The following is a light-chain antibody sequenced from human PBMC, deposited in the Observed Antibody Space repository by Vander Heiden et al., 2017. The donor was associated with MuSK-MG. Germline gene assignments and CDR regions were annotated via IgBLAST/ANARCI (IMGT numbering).Light chain of an antibody. J-gene: IGKJ4*01. CDR3: LQRSNWPLT. Sequence: EIVSTQLPDTLSWTPGERATLSCRASQSVSVYLSWYQQRPGQAPRLLIYHASDRATGIPARFSGSGSGTDFTLTISSLEPDDFAVYYCLQRSNWPLTFGGGTKVEI. CDR1: QSVSVY. V-gene: IGKV3-11*01. CDR2: HAS.